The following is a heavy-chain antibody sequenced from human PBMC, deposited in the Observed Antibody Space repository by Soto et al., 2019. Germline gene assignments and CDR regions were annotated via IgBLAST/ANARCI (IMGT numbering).Heavy chain of an antibody. V-gene: IGHV4-30-2*01. CDR3: ARVLRDYYDSSGLFDY. D-gene: IGHD3-22*01. Sequence: QLQLQESGSGLVKPSQTLSLTCAVSGGSISSGGYSWSWIRQPPGKGLEWIGYIYHSGSTYYNPSLKSRVTISVDRSKNQFSLKLSSVTAADTAVYYCARVLRDYYDSSGLFDYWGQGTLVTVSS. J-gene: IGHJ4*02. CDR2: IYHSGST. CDR1: GGSISSGGYS.